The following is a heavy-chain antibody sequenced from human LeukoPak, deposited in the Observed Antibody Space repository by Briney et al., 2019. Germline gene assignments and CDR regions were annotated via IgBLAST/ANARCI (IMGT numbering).Heavy chain of an antibody. CDR1: GGSISTYY. D-gene: IGHD6-13*01. V-gene: IGHV4-59*01. CDR2: IDDSATT. J-gene: IGHJ4*02. CDR3: ARGVYIAAAQYGY. Sequence: SETLSLTCTVSGGSISTYYTSWIRQPPGEGLEWTGFIDDSATTNYNPSVKSRVTISVDTSKNQFSLKLSSVTAADTAVYYCARGVYIAAAQYGYWGQGTLVTVSS.